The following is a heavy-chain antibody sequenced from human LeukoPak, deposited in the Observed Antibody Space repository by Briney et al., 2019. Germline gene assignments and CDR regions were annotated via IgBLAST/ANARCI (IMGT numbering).Heavy chain of an antibody. J-gene: IGHJ3*02. Sequence: PSETLSLTCTVSGGSISSYYWSWIRQPAGKGPEWIGRIYTSGSTNYNPSLKSRVTMSVDTSKNQFSLKLSSVTAADTAVYYCARVLGSSGYRDAFDIWPRDNGHRLF. CDR1: GGSISSYY. CDR3: ARVLGSSGYRDAFDI. CDR2: IYTSGST. V-gene: IGHV4-4*07. D-gene: IGHD3-22*01.